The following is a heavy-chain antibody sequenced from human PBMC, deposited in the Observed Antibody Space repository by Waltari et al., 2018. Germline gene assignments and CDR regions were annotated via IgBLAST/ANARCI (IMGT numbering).Heavy chain of an antibody. V-gene: IGHV3-48*03. CDR3: VGWVTYTSDWHGSLVP. D-gene: IGHD6-19*01. CDR1: GLTFSSYD. J-gene: IGHJ5*02. CDR2: ISPNGDTV. Sequence: EVELVESGGGLVQPGGSLRLSCAAPGLTFSSYDMNWVRQAPGKGLEWISYISPNGDTVDYADSVRGRFTISRDNAKKSLFLQMNSLRAEDTAIYYCVGWVTYTSDWHGSLVPWGQGTLVTVSS.